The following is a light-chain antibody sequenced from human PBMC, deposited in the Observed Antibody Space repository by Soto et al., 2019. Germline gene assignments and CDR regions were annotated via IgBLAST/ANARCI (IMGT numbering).Light chain of an antibody. Sequence: QSVLTQPASVSGSPGQSITISCTGTRSDVGSYNLVSWYQQHPGKAPKLMIYEGSKRPSGVSNRFSGSKSGNTASLTISGLQAEDEADYYCCSYAGSRTYVVFGGGTKLTVL. J-gene: IGLJ2*01. CDR1: RSDVGSYNL. V-gene: IGLV2-23*01. CDR2: EGS. CDR3: CSYAGSRTYVV.